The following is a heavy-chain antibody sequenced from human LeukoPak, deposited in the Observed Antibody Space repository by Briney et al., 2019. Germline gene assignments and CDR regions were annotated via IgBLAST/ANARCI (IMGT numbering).Heavy chain of an antibody. D-gene: IGHD3-10*01. CDR2: MSYSGST. V-gene: IGHV4-39*02. Sequence: SETLSLTCTVSGGYISSSSYFWAWIRQPPGKGLECIGSMSYSGSTYYNPSLKSRVTIFVDTSKNQFSLKLSSVTAAETAVYYCARELVRDRFDPWGQGALVTVSS. CDR1: GGYISSSSYF. CDR3: ARELVRDRFDP. J-gene: IGHJ5*02.